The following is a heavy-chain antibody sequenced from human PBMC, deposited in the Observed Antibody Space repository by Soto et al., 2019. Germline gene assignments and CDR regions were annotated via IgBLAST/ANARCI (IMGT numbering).Heavy chain of an antibody. Sequence: EVQVLESGGGLVQPEGSLRLSCAASGFSFSNYAMTWVHQAPGKGLEWVSLIGGSGAGTYYADSVKGRFTISRDNSKNMLYLQMNSLRAEDTAVYYCAKDHYYGAGSYGSYDAWGQGTLVTVSS. CDR3: AKDHYYGAGSYGSYDA. CDR1: GFSFSNYA. CDR2: IGGSGAGT. J-gene: IGHJ5*02. V-gene: IGHV3-23*01. D-gene: IGHD3-10*01.